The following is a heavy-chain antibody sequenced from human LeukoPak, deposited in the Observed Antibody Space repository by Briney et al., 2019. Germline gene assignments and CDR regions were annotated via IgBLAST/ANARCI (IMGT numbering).Heavy chain of an antibody. CDR3: ASSIFGVVLGTKLDY. J-gene: IGHJ4*02. CDR1: GFTFSSYV. D-gene: IGHD3-3*01. CDR2: ISYDGSSK. V-gene: IGHV3-30*04. Sequence: PGGSLRLSCAASGFTFSSYVMHWVRQAPGKGLEWVAVISYDGSSKYYADSVKGRFTISRDNSKNTLFLQMSSLRPEDTALYYCASSIFGVVLGTKLDYWGQGTLVTVSS.